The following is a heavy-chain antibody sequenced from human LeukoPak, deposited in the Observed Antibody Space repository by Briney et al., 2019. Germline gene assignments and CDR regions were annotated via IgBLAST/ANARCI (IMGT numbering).Heavy chain of an antibody. V-gene: IGHV3-30*03. CDR2: ISYGGIDK. D-gene: IGHD3-3*01. CDR1: GFTFSDYS. Sequence: GGSLRLSCAASGFTFSDYSMNWVRQAPGEGLEWVGLISYGGIDKSYADSVKGRFTISRDSSKRTLYLQMNSLRAEDTAMYYCARESWSDSVAFDIWGLGTMVIVSS. J-gene: IGHJ3*02. CDR3: ARESWSDSVAFDI.